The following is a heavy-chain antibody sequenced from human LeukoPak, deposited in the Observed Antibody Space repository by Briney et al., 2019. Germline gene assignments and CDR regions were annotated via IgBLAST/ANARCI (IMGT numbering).Heavy chain of an antibody. V-gene: IGHV3-9*01. CDR1: GFTFDDYA. CDR2: ISWNSGSI. D-gene: IGHD4-23*01. J-gene: IGHJ4*02. CDR3: AKDTDYGGNSGYFDY. Sequence: PGRSLRLSCAASGFTFDDYAMHWVRQAPGTGLEWVSGISWNSGSIGYADSVKGRFTISRDNAKNSLYLQMNSLRAEDTALYYCAKDTDYGGNSGYFDYWGQGTLVTVSS.